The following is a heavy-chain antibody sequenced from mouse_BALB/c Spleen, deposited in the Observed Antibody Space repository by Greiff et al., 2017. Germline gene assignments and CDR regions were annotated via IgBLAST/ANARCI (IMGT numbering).Heavy chain of an antibody. V-gene: IGHV5-12-1*01. CDR2: ISSGGGST. D-gene: IGHD2-2*01. Sequence: EVQVVESGGGLVKPGGSLKLSCAASGFAFSSYDMSWVRQTPEKRLEWVAYISSGGGSTYYPDTVKGRFTISRDNAKNTLYLQMSSLKSEDTAMYYCARRADYYGFWFAYWGQGTLVTVSA. CDR1: GFAFSSYD. J-gene: IGHJ3*01. CDR3: ARRADYYGFWFAY.